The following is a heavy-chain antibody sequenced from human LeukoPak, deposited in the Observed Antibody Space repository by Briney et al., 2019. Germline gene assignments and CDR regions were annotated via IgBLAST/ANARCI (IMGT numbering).Heavy chain of an antibody. Sequence: SETLSLTCAVYGGSFSGYYWTWIRQPPGKGLEWIGETNHSGSTNYNPSLKSRVTISVDTSKNQFSLKLSSVTAADTAMYYCARQQLERSWFDPWGQGTLVTVSS. CDR3: ARQQLERSWFDP. J-gene: IGHJ5*02. CDR2: TNHSGST. D-gene: IGHD1-1*01. V-gene: IGHV4-34*01. CDR1: GGSFSGYY.